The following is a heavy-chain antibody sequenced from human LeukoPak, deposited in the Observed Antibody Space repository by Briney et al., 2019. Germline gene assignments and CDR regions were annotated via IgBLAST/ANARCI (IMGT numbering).Heavy chain of an antibody. J-gene: IGHJ6*03. D-gene: IGHD6-13*01. CDR3: ARNSSSSWGYYSMDV. Sequence: SETLSVTCSVSGASISSYSWSWIRQTPGKGLEWIGYIYNSATTNYNPSLKSRLTISVDTSKNQISLKLTSVTAADTAVYYCARNSSSSWGYYSMDVWGKGITVTVSS. CDR1: GASISSYS. V-gene: IGHV4-59*01. CDR2: IYNSATT.